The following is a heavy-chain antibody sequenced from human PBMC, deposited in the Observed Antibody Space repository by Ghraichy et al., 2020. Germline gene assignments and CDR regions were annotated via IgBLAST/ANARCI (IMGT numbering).Heavy chain of an antibody. V-gene: IGHV3-30*03. J-gene: IGHJ4*02. CDR1: GFLFSRYG. Sequence: GESLNISCKGSGFLFSRYGMHWVRRAPGKGLEWVALRSPDKETKFYADSVRGRFTISRDDSKSTLFLRMNNLRPEDTGMYYCARGDDGSPDSWGPGTLVIVSS. CDR2: RSPDKETK. D-gene: IGHD1-26*01. CDR3: ARGDDGSPDS.